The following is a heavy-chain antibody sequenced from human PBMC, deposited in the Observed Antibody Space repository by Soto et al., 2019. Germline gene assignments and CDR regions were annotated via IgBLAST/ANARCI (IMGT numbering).Heavy chain of an antibody. CDR3: AKDIGYCSSTSCLNWFDP. CDR1: GFTFSSYA. D-gene: IGHD2-2*01. CDR2: ISGSGGST. Sequence: PGGSLRLSCAASGFTFSSYAMSWVRQAPGKGLEWVSAISGSGGSTYYADSVKGRFTISRDNSKNTLYLQMNSLRAEDTAVYYCAKDIGYCSSTSCLNWFDPWGQGTLVTVSS. J-gene: IGHJ5*02. V-gene: IGHV3-23*01.